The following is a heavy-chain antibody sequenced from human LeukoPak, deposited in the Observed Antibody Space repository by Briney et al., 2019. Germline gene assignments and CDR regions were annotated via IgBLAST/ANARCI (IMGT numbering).Heavy chain of an antibody. CDR2: IDWDNAK. CDR1: GFSLSSSGMC. D-gene: IGHD1-26*01. CDR3: ARMYRRSGSHRDAFDI. Sequence: SGPALVEPTQTLTLTCTFSGFSLSSSGMCVTWIRQPPGKALEWLARIDWDNAKFHNTSLKTRLTVSKDTSKNQVALTMTNMDPVDTATYYCARMYRRSGSHRDAFDIWGRGTMVTVSS. J-gene: IGHJ3*02. V-gene: IGHV2-70*17.